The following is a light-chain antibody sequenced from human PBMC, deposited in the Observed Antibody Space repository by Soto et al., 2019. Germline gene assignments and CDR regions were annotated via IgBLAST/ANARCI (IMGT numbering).Light chain of an antibody. Sequence: EIVMTQSPATLSVSPGESATLSCRASQSVSSNLAWHQQKPGQAPRILMYDASTRATGISARFSGSGSETEFTLTISSLQSEDFAVYYCQQYNNWPPWTFGQGTKVDIK. CDR3: QQYNNWPPWT. J-gene: IGKJ1*01. CDR2: DAS. CDR1: QSVSSN. V-gene: IGKV3-15*01.